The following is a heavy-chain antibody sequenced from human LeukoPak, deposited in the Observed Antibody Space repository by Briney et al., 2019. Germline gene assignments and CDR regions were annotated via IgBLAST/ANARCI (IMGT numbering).Heavy chain of an antibody. CDR1: GFTLTDYE. CDR3: AREISALGNYFDS. D-gene: IGHD7-27*01. CDR2: ISRSGSAM. Sequence: PGGSLRLSSAAPGFTLTDYEKNWGRQAPGKGREWISYISRSGSAMYYADSVKGRFTISRDNAKNSLYLQMNSLRAEDTAVYYCAREISALGNYFDSWGQGTLVTVSS. J-gene: IGHJ4*02. V-gene: IGHV3-48*03.